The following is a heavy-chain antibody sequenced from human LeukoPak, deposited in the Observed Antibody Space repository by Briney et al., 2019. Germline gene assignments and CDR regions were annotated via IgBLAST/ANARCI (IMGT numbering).Heavy chain of an antibody. CDR2: MYSGGST. V-gene: IGHV3-66*01. CDR3: ARSYSNHLFGMDV. J-gene: IGHJ6*02. Sequence: GGSLRLSCAASGFTVSSYDMTWVRQAPGKGLEWVSVMYSGGSTYYADSVKGRVAISRDNSQTTVFLQMNSVRVEDTAVYYCARSYSNHLFGMDVWGQGTAVTVSS. D-gene: IGHD4-11*01. CDR1: GFTVSSYD.